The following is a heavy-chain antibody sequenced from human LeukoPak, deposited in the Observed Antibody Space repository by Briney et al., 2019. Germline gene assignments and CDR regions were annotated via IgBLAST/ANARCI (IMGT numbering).Heavy chain of an antibody. CDR1: GFTLSSYN. Sequence: PGGSLRLSCAVSGFTLSSYNMNWVRQAPGKGLEWVSYIRNSGNTIYYADSVKGRFTISRDPAKNSLYLQMNSLRAEDTAVYYCAELGITMIGGVWGKGTTVTISS. J-gene: IGHJ6*04. CDR3: AELGITMIGGV. D-gene: IGHD3-10*02. V-gene: IGHV3-48*01. CDR2: IRNSGNTI.